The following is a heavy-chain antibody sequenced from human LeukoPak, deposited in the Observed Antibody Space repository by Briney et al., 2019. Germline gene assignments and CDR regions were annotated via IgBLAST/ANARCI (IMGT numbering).Heavy chain of an antibody. CDR2: INDSGST. D-gene: IGHD3-10*01. V-gene: IGHV4-34*01. CDR1: GGSFSGYY. Sequence: SKTLSLTCAVYGGSFSGYYWSWIRQPPEKGLEWIGEINDSGSTNYNPSLKSRVTISVDTSKNQFSLKLTSVTAADTAVYYCARVTITMVRGGYYYYYYGMDVWGKGTTVTVSS. J-gene: IGHJ6*04. CDR3: ARVTITMVRGGYYYYYYGMDV.